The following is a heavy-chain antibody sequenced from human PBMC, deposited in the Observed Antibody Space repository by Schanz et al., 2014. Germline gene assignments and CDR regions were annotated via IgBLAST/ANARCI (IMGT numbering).Heavy chain of an antibody. CDR3: AATTILAD. Sequence: EVQLVESGGGLVQPGGSLRLSCAASGFTFSSHSMNWVRQAPGKGLEWVSYISSSGSTIDYADSVKGRFTVSKDNAKDSLYLQMNSLRDEDTAVYYCAATTILADWGQGTLVAVSS. CDR2: ISSSGSTI. CDR1: GFTFSSHS. V-gene: IGHV3-48*02. D-gene: IGHD3-3*01. J-gene: IGHJ4*02.